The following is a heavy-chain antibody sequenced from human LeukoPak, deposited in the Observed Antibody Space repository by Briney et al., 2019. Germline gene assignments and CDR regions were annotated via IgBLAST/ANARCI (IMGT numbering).Heavy chain of an antibody. CDR3: AKTLGYCSAGSCYSRLNY. Sequence: ASVKVSCKASGGTFISYAISWVRQAPGQGLEWMGGIIPIFGTANYAQKFQGRVTITADGSTSTAYMELSSLRSEDTAVYYCAKTLGYCSAGSCYSRLNYWGQGTLVTVSS. D-gene: IGHD2-15*01. V-gene: IGHV1-69*13. CDR2: IIPIFGTA. CDR1: GGTFISYA. J-gene: IGHJ4*02.